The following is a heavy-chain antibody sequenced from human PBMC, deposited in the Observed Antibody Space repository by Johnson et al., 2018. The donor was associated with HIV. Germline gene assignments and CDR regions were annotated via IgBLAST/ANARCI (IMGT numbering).Heavy chain of an antibody. CDR1: EFTFSSYA. V-gene: IGHV3-30-3*01. J-gene: IGHJ3*02. CDR2: ISYDGNNK. D-gene: IGHD3-22*01. CDR3: ARERIGVGIGGGAFDI. Sequence: QVQLVESGGGVVQPGRSLRLSCAASEFTFSSYALHWVRQAPGKGLEWVAVISYDGNNKYYADSVKGRFTISRDHSKNTLYLQMNSLRAEDTAVYYCARERIGVGIGGGAFDIWGQGTMVAVSS.